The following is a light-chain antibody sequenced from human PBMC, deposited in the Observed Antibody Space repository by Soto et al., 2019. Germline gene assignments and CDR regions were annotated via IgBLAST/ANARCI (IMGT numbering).Light chain of an antibody. Sequence: EIVMTQSPATLSVSPGERATLSCRASQSISARLGWYEQRPCQAPRLLIYGGSNRATGVPARFSGSESGTEYTLITRSLQAEDFAVYSWQLYNTWRSITFGQGTRLEI. J-gene: IGKJ5*01. V-gene: IGKV3-15*01. CDR2: GGS. CDR3: QLYNTWRSIT. CDR1: QSISAR.